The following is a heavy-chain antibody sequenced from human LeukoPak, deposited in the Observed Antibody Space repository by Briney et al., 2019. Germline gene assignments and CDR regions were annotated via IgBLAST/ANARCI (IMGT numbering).Heavy chain of an antibody. CDR2: IYSSGST. CDR1: GGSISNYY. Sequence: PSETLSLTCTVSGGSISNYYWIWIRQPAGKGLEWIGRIYSSGSTYYNPSLKSRVTISVDTSKNQFSLKLSSVTAADTAVYYCARRRCSSTSCYAYRVVVNWFDPWGQGTLVTVSS. J-gene: IGHJ5*02. D-gene: IGHD2-2*01. CDR3: ARRRCSSTSCYAYRVVVNWFDP. V-gene: IGHV4-4*07.